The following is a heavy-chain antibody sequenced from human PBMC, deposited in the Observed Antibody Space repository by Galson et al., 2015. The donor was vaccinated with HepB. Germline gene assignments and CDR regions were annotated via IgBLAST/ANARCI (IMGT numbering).Heavy chain of an antibody. V-gene: IGHV3-7*03. CDR1: GFTFSSNW. CDR3: TRGISGCFDY. J-gene: IGHJ4*02. D-gene: IGHD1-26*01. CDR2: IKGDGSEK. Sequence: SLRLSCAVSGFTFSSNWMAWVRQAPGKGLEWVAIIKGDGSEKYHVDPVKGRFTISRDNAKNSLYLQMNSLRVEDTALYYCTRGISGCFDYWGQGTMVSVSS.